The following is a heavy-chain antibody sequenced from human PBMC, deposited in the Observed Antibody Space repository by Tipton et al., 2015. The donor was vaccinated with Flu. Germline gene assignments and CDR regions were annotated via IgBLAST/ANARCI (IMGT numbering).Heavy chain of an antibody. V-gene: IGHV3-48*03. CDR1: GFTLSSYE. CDR3: ARVRFGSGN. J-gene: IGHJ4*02. CDR2: IGSSGTTI. Sequence: GSLRLSCAASGFTLSSYEMNWVRQAPGKGLEWISYIGSSGTTIYYADSVKGRFTISRDNAKNSVYLQLSSLRAEDTAVYYCARVRFGSGNWGQGTLVTVSS. D-gene: IGHD6-19*01.